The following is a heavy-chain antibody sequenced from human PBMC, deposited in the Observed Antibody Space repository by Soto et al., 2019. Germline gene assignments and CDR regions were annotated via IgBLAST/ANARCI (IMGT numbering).Heavy chain of an antibody. CDR3: VRDFEGRYGYGTFVY. CDR2: IKQDGSEN. Sequence: PGGSLRLSCAASGFTFSGYWMSWVRQAPGKGLEWVANIKQDGSENYYVDSVRGRFTISRDNAKNSLYLQMNSLRAEDTAVYYCVRDFEGRYGYGTFVYWGQGALVTVSS. CDR1: GFTFSGYW. D-gene: IGHD5-18*01. J-gene: IGHJ4*02. V-gene: IGHV3-7*03.